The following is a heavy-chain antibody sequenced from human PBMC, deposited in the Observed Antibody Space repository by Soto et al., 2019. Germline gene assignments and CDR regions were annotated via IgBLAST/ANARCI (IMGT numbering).Heavy chain of an antibody. Sequence: VQLVQSGAEVKNTGASVKVSCKASGYTFTRYGIGWARQDPGQGLEWMGWINTYNGNTNYAQNVQGRVTLTTDTSTSTAYMELSSLRSNDTAIYYCAMVEVYVTPSPQDVW. D-gene: IGHD2-15*01. CDR3: AMVEVYVTPSPQDV. CDR1: GYTFTRYG. V-gene: IGHV1-18*01. CDR2: INTYNGNT. J-gene: IGHJ6*01.